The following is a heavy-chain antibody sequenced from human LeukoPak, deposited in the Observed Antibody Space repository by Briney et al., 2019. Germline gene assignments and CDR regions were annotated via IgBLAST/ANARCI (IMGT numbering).Heavy chain of an antibody. D-gene: IGHD3-10*01. CDR2: ISAYNGNT. J-gene: IGHJ4*01. V-gene: IGHV1-18*01. CDR1: GYTFTSYG. Sequence: ASVKVPCKASGYTFTSYGISWVRQAPGQGLEWMGWISAYNGNTNYAQKLQGRVTMTTDTSTSTAYMELRSLRSDDTAVYYCARDSGFGELLPIDYWGQEPWSPSPQ. CDR3: ARDSGFGELLPIDY.